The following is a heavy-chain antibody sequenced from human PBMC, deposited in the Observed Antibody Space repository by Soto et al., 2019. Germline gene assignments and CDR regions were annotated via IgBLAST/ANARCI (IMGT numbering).Heavy chain of an antibody. J-gene: IGHJ5*02. CDR3: ARDRMDDFWSGYYNGGGWFDP. Sequence: ASVKVSCKASGYTFTSYGISWVRQAPGQGLEWMGRISAYNGNTNYAQKLQGRVTMTTDTSTSTAYMELRSLRSDDTAVYYCARDRMDDFWSGYYNGGGWFDPWGQGTLVTVSS. CDR2: ISAYNGNT. V-gene: IGHV1-18*04. CDR1: GYTFTSYG. D-gene: IGHD3-3*01.